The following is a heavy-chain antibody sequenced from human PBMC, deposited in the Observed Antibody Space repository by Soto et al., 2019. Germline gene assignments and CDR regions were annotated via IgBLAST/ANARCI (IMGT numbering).Heavy chain of an antibody. J-gene: IGHJ4*02. V-gene: IGHV1-69*08. Sequence: QVQLVQSGAEMKKPGSSVKVSCKASGGTFGSSSISWVRQAPGQGLEWVGRIIPILGAANYAQKFQGRVTVTEDKSRATDKMELSSRTSEATAVYYCARVVVVSGSHFDDWGQGTLVTVSS. CDR2: IIPILGAA. CDR1: GGTFGSSS. D-gene: IGHD2-15*01. CDR3: ARVVVVSGSHFDD.